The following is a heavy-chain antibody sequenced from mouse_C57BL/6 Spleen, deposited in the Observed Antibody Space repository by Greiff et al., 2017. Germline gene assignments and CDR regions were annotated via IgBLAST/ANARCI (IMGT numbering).Heavy chain of an antibody. CDR3: AREGSSGYDYYAMDY. CDR2: INPNNGGT. CDR1: GYTFTDYN. D-gene: IGHD3-2*02. Sequence: EVKLMESGPELVKPGASVKMSCKASGYTFTDYNMHWVKQSHGKSLEWIGYINPNNGGTSYNQKFKGKATLTVNKSSSTAYMELRSLTSEDSAVYYCAREGSSGYDYYAMDYWGQGTSVTVSS. J-gene: IGHJ4*01. V-gene: IGHV1-22*01.